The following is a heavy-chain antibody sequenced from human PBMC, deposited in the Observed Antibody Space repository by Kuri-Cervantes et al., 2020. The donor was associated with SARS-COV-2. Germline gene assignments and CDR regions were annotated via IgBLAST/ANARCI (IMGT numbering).Heavy chain of an antibody. CDR1: GFTFSSYW. J-gene: IGHJ3*02. CDR3: ARDMFQQLVEVAAFDI. D-gene: IGHD6-13*01. Sequence: ETLSLTCAASGFTFSSYWMSWVRQAPGKGLEWVANIKQDGSEKYYVDSVKGRFTISRDNAKNSLYLQMNSLRAEDTAVYYCARDMFQQLVEVAAFDIWGQGTMVTVSS. CDR2: IKQDGSEK. V-gene: IGHV3-7*01.